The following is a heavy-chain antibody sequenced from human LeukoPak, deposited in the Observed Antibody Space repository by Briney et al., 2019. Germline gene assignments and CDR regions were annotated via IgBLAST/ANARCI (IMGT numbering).Heavy chain of an antibody. Sequence: SQTLSLTCTVSGGSISSGSYYWSWIRQPAGKGLEWIGRIYTSGSTNYNPSLKSRVTISVDTSKNQFSLKLSSVTAADTAVYYCARDGTYYDSSGSVDYWGQGTLVTVSS. J-gene: IGHJ4*02. CDR2: IYTSGST. D-gene: IGHD3-22*01. CDR3: ARDGTYYDSSGSVDY. V-gene: IGHV4-61*02. CDR1: GGSISSGSYY.